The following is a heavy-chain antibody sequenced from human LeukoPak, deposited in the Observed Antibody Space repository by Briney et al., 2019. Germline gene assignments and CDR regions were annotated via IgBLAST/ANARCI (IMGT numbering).Heavy chain of an antibody. CDR1: GFTFSSYA. D-gene: IGHD3-9*01. CDR3: AKGWAGYYDILTGYWFDY. Sequence: GGSLRLSCAASGFTFSSYAMSWVRQAPGKGLEWVSAISGSGGSTYYADSVKGRFTISRDNSKNTLYLQMNSLRAEDTAVYYCAKGWAGYYDILTGYWFDYWGQGTLVTVSS. CDR2: ISGSGGST. J-gene: IGHJ4*02. V-gene: IGHV3-23*01.